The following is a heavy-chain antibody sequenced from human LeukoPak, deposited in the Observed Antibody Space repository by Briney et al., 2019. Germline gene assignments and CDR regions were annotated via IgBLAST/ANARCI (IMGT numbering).Heavy chain of an antibody. D-gene: IGHD2-2*01. CDR2: ISAYNGNT. CDR3: AKSHTYCSSTSCYVTWFDP. J-gene: IGHJ5*02. V-gene: IGHV1-18*01. Sequence: ASVKVSCKASGYTFTSYGISWVRQAPGQGLEWMGWISAYNGNTNYAQKLQGRVTMTTDTSTSTAYMELRSLRSDDTAVYYCAKSHTYCSSTSCYVTWFDPWGQGTLVTVSS. CDR1: GYTFTSYG.